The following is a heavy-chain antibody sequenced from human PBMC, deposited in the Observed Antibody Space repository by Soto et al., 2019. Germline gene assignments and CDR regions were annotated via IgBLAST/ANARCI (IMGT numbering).Heavy chain of an antibody. D-gene: IGHD3-10*01. J-gene: IGHJ4*02. CDR3: ARFGSAAGAFDY. Sequence: SETLSLTCIVSGGSISSYYWNWIRQPPGKGLEWIGYIYYSGNTNYNPSLQSRVTISVDTSKNQFSLKLSSVTAADTAVYYCARFGSAAGAFDYWGQGPLVPVSS. CDR1: GGSISSYY. V-gene: IGHV4-59*01. CDR2: IYYSGNT.